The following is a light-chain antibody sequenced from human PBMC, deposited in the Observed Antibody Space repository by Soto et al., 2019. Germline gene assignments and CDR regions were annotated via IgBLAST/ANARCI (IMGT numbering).Light chain of an antibody. Sequence: QSVLTQPASVSGSPGQSITISCTGTSSDIGGYNYVSWYQQHPGKAPKLMIYEVTNRPSGVSIRFSGSKSGNTASLTISGRQAEDEADYYCSSYTTSSSWVFGVGTQLTVL. CDR2: EVT. CDR1: SSDIGGYNY. V-gene: IGLV2-14*01. CDR3: SSYTTSSSWV. J-gene: IGLJ7*01.